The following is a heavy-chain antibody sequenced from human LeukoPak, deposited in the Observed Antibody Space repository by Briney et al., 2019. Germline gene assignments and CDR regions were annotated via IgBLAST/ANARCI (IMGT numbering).Heavy chain of an antibody. CDR3: ARSVVVPAAQNYYYGMDV. Sequence: GGSLRLSCAASGFTFSSYGMHWVRQAPGKGLEWVAFIRYDGSNKYYADSVKGRFTISRDNSKNTLYLQMNSLRAEDTAVYYCARSVVVPAAQNYYYGMDVWGQGTTVTVSS. V-gene: IGHV3-30*02. J-gene: IGHJ6*02. CDR2: IRYDGSNK. CDR1: GFTFSSYG. D-gene: IGHD2-2*01.